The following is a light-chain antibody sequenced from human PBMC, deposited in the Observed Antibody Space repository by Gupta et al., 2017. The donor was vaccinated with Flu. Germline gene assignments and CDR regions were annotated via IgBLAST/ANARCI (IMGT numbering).Light chain of an antibody. Sequence: VLTQSPATLSLSPGERATLSCRASQTIRNFLAWYQQKPGQAPRLLIYDTSNRATGIPARFSGSGSGTDFCLTSSSLEPEDFAVYYCQLSSGFGGGTKVEIK. CDR2: DTS. J-gene: IGKJ4*01. V-gene: IGKV3-11*01. CDR3: QLSSG. CDR1: QTIRNF.